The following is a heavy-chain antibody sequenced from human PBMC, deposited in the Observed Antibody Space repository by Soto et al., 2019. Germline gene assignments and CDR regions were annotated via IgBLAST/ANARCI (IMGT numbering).Heavy chain of an antibody. D-gene: IGHD6-13*01. CDR2: INHSGST. Sequence: SETLSLTCAVYGGSFSGYYWSWIRQPPGKGLEWIGEINHSGSTNYNPSLKSRVTISVDTSKNQFSLKLSSVTAADTAVYYCARGQRLAAAGFHYYYYGMDVWGQGTTVTVSS. V-gene: IGHV4-34*01. CDR3: ARGQRLAAAGFHYYYYGMDV. J-gene: IGHJ6*02. CDR1: GGSFSGYY.